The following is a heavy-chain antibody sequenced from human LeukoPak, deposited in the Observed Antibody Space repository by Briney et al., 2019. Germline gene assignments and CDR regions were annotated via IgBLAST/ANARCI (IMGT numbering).Heavy chain of an antibody. CDR3: ARCAEVDITLTLVVIKRFDY. D-gene: IGHD3-22*01. CDR1: GGSITTTNW. V-gene: IGHV4-55*01. Sequence: SGTLSLTCAVSGGSITTTNWWSWVRQPPGKGLEWIADIHHSGSTYYNPSLKSRITMSGATSKNQFYLKLSSVTAADTAVYYCARCAEVDITLTLVVIKRFDYWGQGTLVTVSS. CDR2: IHHSGST. J-gene: IGHJ4*02.